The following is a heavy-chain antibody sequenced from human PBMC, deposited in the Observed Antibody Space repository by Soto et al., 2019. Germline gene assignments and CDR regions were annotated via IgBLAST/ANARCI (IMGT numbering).Heavy chain of an antibody. V-gene: IGHV4-34*01. CDR2: INHSGST. D-gene: IGHD3-10*01. CDR1: GGSFSGYY. CDR3: ARGKTYYYGSGSSAKKYYYYYGMDV. Sequence: PSETLSLTCAVYGGSFSGYYWSWIRQPPGKGLEWIGEINHSGSTNYNPSLKSRVTISVDTSKNQFSLKLSSVTAADTAVYYCARGKTYYYGSGSSAKKYYYYYGMDVWGQGTTVT. J-gene: IGHJ6*02.